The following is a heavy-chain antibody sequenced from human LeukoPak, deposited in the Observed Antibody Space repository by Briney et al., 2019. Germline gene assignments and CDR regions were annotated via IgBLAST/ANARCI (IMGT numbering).Heavy chain of an antibody. CDR3: ARDPFFVDYYDSSGNEADY. V-gene: IGHV4-4*07. CDR2: IYTSGST. CDR1: GGPISSYY. J-gene: IGHJ4*02. D-gene: IGHD3-22*01. Sequence: SETLSLTCTVSGGPISSYYWSWIRQPAGKGLEWIGRIYTSGSTNYNPSLKSRVTISVDTSKNQFSLKLSPVTAADTAVYYCARDPFFVDYYDSSGNEADYWGQGTLVTVSS.